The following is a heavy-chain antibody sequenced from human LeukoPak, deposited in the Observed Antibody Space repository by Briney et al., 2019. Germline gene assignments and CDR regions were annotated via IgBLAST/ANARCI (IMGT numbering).Heavy chain of an antibody. Sequence: GASVKVSCKASGYTFTSYDINWVRQATGQGLEWMGWMNPNSGNTGYAQKFQGRVTITRNTSISTAYMELSSLRSEDTAVYYCARGQSPVQYQWEPLDYWGQGTLVTVSS. CDR3: ARGQSPVQYQWEPLDY. D-gene: IGHD1-14*01. J-gene: IGHJ4*02. V-gene: IGHV1-8*03. CDR1: GYTFTSYD. CDR2: MNPNSGNT.